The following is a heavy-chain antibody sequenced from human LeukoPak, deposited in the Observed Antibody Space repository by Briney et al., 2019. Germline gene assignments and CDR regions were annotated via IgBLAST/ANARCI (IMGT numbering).Heavy chain of an antibody. Sequence: GGSLRLSCAASGFTFSTYAMSWVRQAPGKGLEWVSVISGSGDTAYYADSVKGRFAISRDNSKNTLSLQMNSLRAEDTAVYYCAKGNYYGSGSHFDYWGQGTLVTVSS. CDR2: ISGSGDTA. J-gene: IGHJ4*02. D-gene: IGHD3-10*01. CDR3: AKGNYYGSGSHFDY. CDR1: GFTFSTYA. V-gene: IGHV3-23*01.